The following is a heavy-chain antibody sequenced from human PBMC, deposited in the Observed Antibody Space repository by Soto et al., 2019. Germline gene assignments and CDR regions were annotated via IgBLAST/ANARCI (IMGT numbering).Heavy chain of an antibody. D-gene: IGHD3-9*01. J-gene: IGHJ6*02. Sequence: SETLSLTCTVSGGSVSSGSYYWSWIRQPPGKGLEWIGYIYYSGSTNYNPSLKSRVTISVDTSKNQFSLKLSSVTAADTAVYYCAREVRYFDSYGMDVWGQGTTVPVSS. CDR3: AREVRYFDSYGMDV. V-gene: IGHV4-61*01. CDR1: GGSVSSGSYY. CDR2: IYYSGST.